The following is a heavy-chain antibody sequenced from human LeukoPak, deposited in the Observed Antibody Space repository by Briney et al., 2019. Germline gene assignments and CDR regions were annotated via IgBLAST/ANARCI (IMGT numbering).Heavy chain of an antibody. CDR3: ARIVCTNGVCHYFDY. J-gene: IGHJ4*02. CDR2: INHSGST. Sequence: PSETLSLTCTVSGGSISSSSYYWSWIRQPPGKGLEWIGEINHSGSTNYNPSLKSRVTISVDTSKSQFSLKLSSVTAADTAVYYCARIVCTNGVCHYFDYWGQGTLVTVSS. CDR1: GGSISSSSYY. D-gene: IGHD2-8*01. V-gene: IGHV4-39*07.